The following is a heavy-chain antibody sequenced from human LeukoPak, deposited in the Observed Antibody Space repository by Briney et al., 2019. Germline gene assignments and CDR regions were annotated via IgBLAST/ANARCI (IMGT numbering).Heavy chain of an antibody. V-gene: IGHV3-30-3*01. CDR3: ARGARRYYYYGMAV. Sequence: GGALRLSCAASGFTFSSYAMHWVRQAPGKGLGWVAVISYDGSNKYYADSVKGPFTISRDNSKNTLYLQMNSLRAEDTAVYYCARGARRYYYYGMAVWGQGTTVTVSS. CDR2: ISYDGSNK. CDR1: GFTFSSYA. J-gene: IGHJ6*02.